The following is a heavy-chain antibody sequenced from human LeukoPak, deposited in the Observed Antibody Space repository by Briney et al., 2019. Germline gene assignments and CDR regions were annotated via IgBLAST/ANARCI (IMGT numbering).Heavy chain of an antibody. Sequence: GGSLRLSCTVSGFTVSSNSMSWVRQAPGKGLEWVSFIYSDNTHYSDSVKGRFTISRDNSKNTLYLQMNSLRAEDTAVYYCARGTYYYDSSGYPTYNWFDPWGQGTLVTVSS. J-gene: IGHJ5*02. D-gene: IGHD3-22*01. CDR1: GFTVSSNS. CDR3: ARGTYYYDSSGYPTYNWFDP. V-gene: IGHV3-53*01. CDR2: IYSDNT.